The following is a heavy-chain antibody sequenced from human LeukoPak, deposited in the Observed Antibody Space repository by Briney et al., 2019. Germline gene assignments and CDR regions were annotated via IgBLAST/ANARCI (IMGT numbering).Heavy chain of an antibody. Sequence: SETLSLTCAVYGGSFSGYYWSWIRQPPGKGLEWIGEINHSGSTNYNPSLKSRVTISVDTSKNQFSLKLSSVTAADTAVYYCAWRRYMDVWGKGTTVTVSS. V-gene: IGHV4-34*01. J-gene: IGHJ6*03. CDR2: INHSGST. CDR3: AWRRYMDV. CDR1: GGSFSGYY. D-gene: IGHD1-1*01.